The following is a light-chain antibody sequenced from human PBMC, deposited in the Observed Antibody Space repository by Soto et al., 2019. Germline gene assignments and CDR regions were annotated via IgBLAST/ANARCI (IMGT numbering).Light chain of an antibody. Sequence: DIVMTQFPLSLPVTPGEPASISCRSSRSLLHSNGYKYLDWYLQKPGQSPQILIYLGSNRASGVPDRFSRGGSGTDFTLKISRVEADDVGVYYCMQALQAPWTVGQGTKVEIK. CDR3: MQALQAPWT. V-gene: IGKV2-28*01. CDR2: LGS. J-gene: IGKJ1*01. CDR1: RSLLHSNGYKY.